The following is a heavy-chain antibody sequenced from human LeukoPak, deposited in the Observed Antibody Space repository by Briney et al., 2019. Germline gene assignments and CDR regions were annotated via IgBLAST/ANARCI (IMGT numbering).Heavy chain of an antibody. D-gene: IGHD5-12*01. V-gene: IGHV1-18*01. Sequence: ASVKVSCKASGYTFTSYGISWVRQAPGQGLEWMGWISAYNGNTNYAQKLQGRVTMTTDTSTSTAYMELRSLRSDDTAVYYCATGRPRYSGYDFSNYYFDYWGQGTLVTVSS. CDR3: ATGRPRYSGYDFSNYYFDY. CDR1: GYTFTSYG. J-gene: IGHJ4*02. CDR2: ISAYNGNT.